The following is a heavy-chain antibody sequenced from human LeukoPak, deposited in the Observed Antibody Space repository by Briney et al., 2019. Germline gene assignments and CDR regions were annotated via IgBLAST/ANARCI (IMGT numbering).Heavy chain of an antibody. CDR3: ARDTYYDVLTDYWYDVFDI. CDR1: GGSISNHY. Sequence: SETLSLTCSVSGGSISNHYWSWIRQPPGKGLEWVGYIYNTRSTNSNPLLKSRVTMSVDLSKNQVSLKLTSVTAADTAIYYCARDTYYDVLTDYWYDVFDIWGPGTMITVSS. CDR2: IYNTRST. J-gene: IGHJ3*02. V-gene: IGHV4-59*11. D-gene: IGHD3-9*01.